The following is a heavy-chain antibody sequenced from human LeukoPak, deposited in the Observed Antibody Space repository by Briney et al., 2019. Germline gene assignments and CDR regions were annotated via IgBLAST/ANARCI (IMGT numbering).Heavy chain of an antibody. V-gene: IGHV4-59*01. J-gene: IGHJ2*01. Sequence: SETLSLTCTVSGVSISSYYWSWIRQPPGKGLEWVGYIYYSGSTNYNPSLKRRVNISVETSKKQFSLKLSSVTAADTAVYYCARGGWSLDLWGRGTLVTVSS. CDR3: ARGGWSLDL. CDR2: IYYSGST. CDR1: GVSISSYY. D-gene: IGHD3-16*01.